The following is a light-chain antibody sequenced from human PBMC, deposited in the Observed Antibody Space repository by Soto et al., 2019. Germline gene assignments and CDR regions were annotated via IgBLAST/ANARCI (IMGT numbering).Light chain of an antibody. V-gene: IGKV3-20*01. CDR1: QSFDSSS. CDR3: LQYASSPRT. J-gene: IGKJ1*01. CDR2: GAS. Sequence: IVLTQSPGTLSFSPGERATLSCRASQSFDSSSLAWYHQNPVQAPRILIFGASSRDTGIPDRFSGSGSGSDFTLTISILEPEDLAGYYCLQYASSPRTFGQGTKVEF.